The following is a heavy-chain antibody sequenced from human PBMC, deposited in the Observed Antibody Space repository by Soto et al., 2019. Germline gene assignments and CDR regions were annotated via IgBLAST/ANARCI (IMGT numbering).Heavy chain of an antibody. CDR1: GGTFSSYA. J-gene: IGHJ5*02. CDR3: ASQAPWFGELLLGCFDP. D-gene: IGHD3-10*01. CDR2: IIPIFGTA. Sequence: SVKVSCKASGGTFSSYAISWVRQAPGQGLEWMGGIIPIFGTANYAQKFQGRVTITADKSTSTAYMELSSLRSEDTAVYYCASQAPWFGELLLGCFDPRCQATLGTLFS. V-gene: IGHV1-69*06.